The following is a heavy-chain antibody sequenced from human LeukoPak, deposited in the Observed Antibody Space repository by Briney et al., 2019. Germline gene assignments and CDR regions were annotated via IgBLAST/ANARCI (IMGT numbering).Heavy chain of an antibody. Sequence: SETLSLTCAVYGGSFSGYYWSWVRQPPGKGLEWIGEINHSGSTNYNPSLKSRVTMSVDTSKNQFSLKLSSVTAADTAVYYCAREGNDYGDYAAFDIWGQGTMVTVSS. J-gene: IGHJ3*02. D-gene: IGHD4-17*01. V-gene: IGHV4-34*01. CDR2: INHSGST. CDR1: GGSFSGYY. CDR3: AREGNDYGDYAAFDI.